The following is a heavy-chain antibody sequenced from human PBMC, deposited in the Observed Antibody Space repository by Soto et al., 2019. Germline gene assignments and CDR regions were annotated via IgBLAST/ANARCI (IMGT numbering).Heavy chain of an antibody. D-gene: IGHD3-16*01. J-gene: IGHJ4*02. CDR2: IYYSGNT. Sequence: GPMGASETLSLTCTVSGGSTSSDNYWSWIRQPPGKGLEWIGHIYYSGNTDYNPSLKSRLAISIDTSKNQFSLKLSSVTAADTAVYFCAREGGESSDGLYYFDSWGQGSLVTVSS. CDR1: GGSTSSDNY. CDR3: AREGGESSDGLYYFDS. V-gene: IGHV4-30-4*01.